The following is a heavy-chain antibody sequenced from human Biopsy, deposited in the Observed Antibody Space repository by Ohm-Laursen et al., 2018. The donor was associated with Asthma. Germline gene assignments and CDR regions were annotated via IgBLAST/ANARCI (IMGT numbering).Heavy chain of an antibody. V-gene: IGHV1-2*06. CDR3: ARIKIRIGAGTDRYFDL. D-gene: IGHD3-16*01. CDR1: GDSFSNYA. J-gene: IGHJ2*01. Sequence: ASVKVSCKASGDSFSNYAISWVRQAPGQGLEWMGRIDPNSGGTNYAQKFLGRVTMTRDTSVNTAFMVLSRLRSDDTAVYYCARIKIRIGAGTDRYFDLWGRGTLVTVYS. CDR2: IDPNSGGT.